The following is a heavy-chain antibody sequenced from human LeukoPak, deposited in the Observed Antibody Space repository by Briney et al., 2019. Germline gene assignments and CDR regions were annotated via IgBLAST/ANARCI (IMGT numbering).Heavy chain of an antibody. CDR1: GGSISSYY. J-gene: IGHJ4*02. CDR3: ARQSGWYYFDY. V-gene: IGHV4-59*01. Sequence: SETLSLTCTVSGGSISSYYWSWIRQPPGKGLEWIGYIYYSGSTNYNPSLKSQVTISVDTSKNQFSLKLSSVTAADTAVYYCARQSGWYYFDYWGQGTLVTVSS. D-gene: IGHD6-19*01. CDR2: IYYSGST.